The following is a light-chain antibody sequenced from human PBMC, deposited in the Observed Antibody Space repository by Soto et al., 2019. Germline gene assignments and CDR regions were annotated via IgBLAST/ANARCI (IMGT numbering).Light chain of an antibody. V-gene: IGKV1-39*01. CDR3: QQSYSAPQT. CDR2: AAV. J-gene: IGKJ1*01. Sequence: DIQMTQSPSSLSASVRDRVSITCRASQSVGNYLNWYQQKPGEPPKLLVYAAVSLQSGVPSRFSGSGPGTDFTLTISSLEPEDFATYYCQQSYSAPQTFGQGTKVEIK. CDR1: QSVGNY.